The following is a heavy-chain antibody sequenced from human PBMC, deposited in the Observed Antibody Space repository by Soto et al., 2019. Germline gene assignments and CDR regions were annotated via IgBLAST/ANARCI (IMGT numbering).Heavy chain of an antibody. V-gene: IGHV1-2*02. CDR2: ISPKSGGT. CDR3: GRGRSGELVVFY. J-gene: IGHJ4*02. Sequence: QVQLVQSGAEVKKPGASVKVSCKASGYTFTGYYIHWVRQAPGQGLEWVGEISPKSGGTRYAQKFQGRFTMTKDTSITTVYMELSNLSPDDTAVYYCGRGRSGELVVFYWGQGTLVTVHS. CDR1: GYTFTGYY. D-gene: IGHD1-7*01.